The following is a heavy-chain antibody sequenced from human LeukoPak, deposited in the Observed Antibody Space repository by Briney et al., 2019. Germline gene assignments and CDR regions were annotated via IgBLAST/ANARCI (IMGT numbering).Heavy chain of an antibody. J-gene: IGHJ4*02. Sequence: TGGSLRLSCAASGFTFSSYSMNWVRQAPGKGLEWVSSISSSSSYIYYADSVKGRFTISRDNAKNSLYLQMNSLRAEDTAVYYCARDCSSTSCYDGMDYWGQGTLVTVSS. CDR3: ARDCSSTSCYDGMDY. D-gene: IGHD2-2*01. V-gene: IGHV3-21*01. CDR1: GFTFSSYS. CDR2: ISSSSSYI.